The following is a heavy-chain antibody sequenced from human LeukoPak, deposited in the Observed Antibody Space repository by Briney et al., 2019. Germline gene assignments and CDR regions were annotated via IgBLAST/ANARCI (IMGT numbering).Heavy chain of an antibody. J-gene: IGHJ4*02. Sequence: GGSLRLSCAASGFTFSSYSMNWVRQAPGKGLEWVSGISWNSGSIGYADSVKGRFTISRDNAKNSLYLQMNSLRAEDTALYYCAKARDYIFQSGVDYWGQGTLVTVSS. V-gene: IGHV3-9*01. CDR1: GFTFSSYS. D-gene: IGHD3-3*02. CDR2: ISWNSGSI. CDR3: AKARDYIFQSGVDY.